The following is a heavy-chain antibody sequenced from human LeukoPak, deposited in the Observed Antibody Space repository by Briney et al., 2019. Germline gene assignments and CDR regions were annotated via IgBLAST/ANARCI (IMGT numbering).Heavy chain of an antibody. V-gene: IGHV4-61*02. J-gene: IGHJ2*01. CDR3: ARVVAGKNRDFDL. D-gene: IGHD6-19*01. CDR2: IYTSGST. Sequence: SETLSLTCTVSGGSISSSSYYWGWIRQPPGKGLEWIGRIYTSGSTNYNPSLKSRVTISVDTSKNQFSLKLSSVTAADTAVYYCARVVAGKNRDFDLWGRGTLVTVSS. CDR1: GGSISSSSYY.